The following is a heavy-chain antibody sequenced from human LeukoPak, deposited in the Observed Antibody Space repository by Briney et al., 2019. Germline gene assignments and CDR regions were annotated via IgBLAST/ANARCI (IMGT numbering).Heavy chain of an antibody. V-gene: IGHV3-21*01. J-gene: IGHJ4*02. CDR3: AREDSRGWYDY. CDR2: ISSSSSHI. D-gene: IGHD6-19*01. Sequence: GGSLRLSRAAFGFTFSSYSMNWVRQAPGKGLECVAYISSSSSHIYYADSVKGRFTISIDKAENSLHLQMNSLRAEDTAVYYCAREDSRGWYDYWGQGTLVTVSS. CDR1: GFTFSSYS.